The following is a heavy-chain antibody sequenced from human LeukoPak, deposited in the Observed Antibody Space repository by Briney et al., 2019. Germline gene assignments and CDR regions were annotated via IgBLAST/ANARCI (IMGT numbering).Heavy chain of an antibody. Sequence: GGSLRLSCTASGFTFNTYAMSWVRQAPGKGLEWLSSLSGTGGTTYIADSVKGRFTISRDNSKSILYIQLNSLRAEDTAVYYCAKGAVESLDYYFYMEVWGKGTTVTVSS. CDR1: GFTFNTYA. J-gene: IGHJ6*03. CDR3: AKGAVESLDYYFYMEV. V-gene: IGHV3-23*01. D-gene: IGHD1-1*01. CDR2: LSGTGGTT.